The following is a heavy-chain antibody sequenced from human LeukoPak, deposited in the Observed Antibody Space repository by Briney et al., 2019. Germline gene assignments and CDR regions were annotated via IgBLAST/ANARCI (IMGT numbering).Heavy chain of an antibody. J-gene: IGHJ4*02. V-gene: IGHV1-46*01. D-gene: IGHD3-22*01. CDR2: INPSGGST. Sequence: ASVKVSCKASGYTFTSYYMHWVRQAPGQGLEWMGIINPSGGSTSYARKFQGRVTMTRDTSTSTVYMELSSLRSEDTAVYYCARSMLADYYDSSGYLYWGQGTLVTVSS. CDR1: GYTFTSYY. CDR3: ARSMLADYYDSSGYLY.